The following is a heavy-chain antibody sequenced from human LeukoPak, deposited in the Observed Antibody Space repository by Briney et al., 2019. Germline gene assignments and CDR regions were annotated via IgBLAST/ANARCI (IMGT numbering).Heavy chain of an antibody. D-gene: IGHD6-13*01. V-gene: IGHV1-69*02. CDR1: GGTFSSYT. J-gene: IGHJ4*02. Sequence: SVRVSCKASGGTFSSYTISWVRQAPGQGLEWMGRIIPILGIANYAQKFQGRVTITADKSTSTAYMELSSLRSEDTAVYYCARADSSSWYGYFDYWGQGTLVTVSS. CDR2: IIPILGIA. CDR3: ARADSSSWYGYFDY.